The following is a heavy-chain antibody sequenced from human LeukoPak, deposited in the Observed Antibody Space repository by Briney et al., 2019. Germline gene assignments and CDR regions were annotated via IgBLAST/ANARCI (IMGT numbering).Heavy chain of an antibody. J-gene: IGHJ3*02. V-gene: IGHV3-33*01. CDR1: GFTFSSYV. D-gene: IGHD7-27*01. CDR3: ASATGDSDAFDI. CDR2: IWNDGSNK. Sequence: PGGSLRLSCAPSGFTFSSYVMHWVRQAPGKGLEWVAVIWNDGSNKYFADSVKGRFTISRDSSKNTLYLQMNSLRAEDTAVYYCASATGDSDAFDIWGQGTMVSVST.